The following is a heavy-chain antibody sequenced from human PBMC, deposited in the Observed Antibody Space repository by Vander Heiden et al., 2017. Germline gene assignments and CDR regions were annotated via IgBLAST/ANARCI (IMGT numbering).Heavy chain of an antibody. CDR3: ARVMADCGGDCRPDYYCGRDV. Sequence: QVPLVQTGAEVKKPGASVKASCKASGHTFTGYYMHRVRQAPGQGLEWMGWIKPNSGGTNYAQRFQGRVTITRDTCIRTAYMELSRLGSDDTAVYYCARVMADCGGDCRPDYYCGRDVWGQGTTVTVS. CDR1: GHTFTGYY. J-gene: IGHJ6*02. V-gene: IGHV1-2*02. CDR2: IKPNSGGT. D-gene: IGHD2-21*02.